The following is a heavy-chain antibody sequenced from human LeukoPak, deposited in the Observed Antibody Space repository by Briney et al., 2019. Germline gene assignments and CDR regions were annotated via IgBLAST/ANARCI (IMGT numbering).Heavy chain of an antibody. CDR1: GYTFTSYG. J-gene: IGHJ4*02. V-gene: IGHV1-18*01. Sequence: ASVKVSCKASGYTFTSYGISWVRQAPGQGLEWMGWISAYNGNTNYAQKLQGRVTMTTDTSTSTAYMELRSLRSDDTAVYYCARDPSRGAIAAAGDYWGQGTLVTVSS. CDR3: ARDPSRGAIAAAGDY. CDR2: ISAYNGNT. D-gene: IGHD6-13*01.